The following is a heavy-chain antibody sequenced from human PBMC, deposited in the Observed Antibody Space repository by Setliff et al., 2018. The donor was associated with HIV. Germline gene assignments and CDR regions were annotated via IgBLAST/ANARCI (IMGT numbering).Heavy chain of an antibody. CDR3: ARGSAAAGRYYYYYYYMDV. J-gene: IGHJ6*03. V-gene: IGHV1-69*13. CDR1: GGTLSSYA. Sequence: GAAVKVSCKASGGTLSSYAISWVRKAPGQGLEWMGGIIPIFGTANYAQKFQGRVTITADESTSTAYMELSSLRSEDTAVYYCARGSAAAGRYYYYYYYMDVWGKGTTVTVSS. CDR2: IIPIFGTA. D-gene: IGHD6-13*01.